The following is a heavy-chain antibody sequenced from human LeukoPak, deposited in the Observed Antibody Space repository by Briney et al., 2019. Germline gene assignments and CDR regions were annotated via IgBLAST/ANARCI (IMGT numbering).Heavy chain of an antibody. CDR1: GFTFSSYA. V-gene: IGHV3-33*01. CDR2: IWYDGSKY. CDR3: ARDNSGSLDY. D-gene: IGHD1-26*01. Sequence: GGSLRLSCAASGFTFSSYAMYWVRQAPGKGLEWVAIIWYDGSKYFYADSVKGRFSISRDNSKNTLYLQMNSLRAEDTAVYSCARDNSGSLDYWGQGTLVTVSS. J-gene: IGHJ4*02.